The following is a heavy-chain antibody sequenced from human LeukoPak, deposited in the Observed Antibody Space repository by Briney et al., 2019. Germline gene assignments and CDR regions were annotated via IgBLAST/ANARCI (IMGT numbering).Heavy chain of an antibody. CDR2: IYITGST. CDR1: GDSISSGSYY. D-gene: IGHD3-10*01. CDR3: ARRTKYYYGSGSYHDY. V-gene: IGHV4-61*02. Sequence: KSSQTLSLTCTVSGDSISSGSYYWNWIRQPAGKGLEWIGRIYITGSTSYSPSLKSRVTISADTSKNQFSLKLSSVTAADTAVYYCARRTKYYYGSGSYHDYWGQGTLVTVSS. J-gene: IGHJ4*02.